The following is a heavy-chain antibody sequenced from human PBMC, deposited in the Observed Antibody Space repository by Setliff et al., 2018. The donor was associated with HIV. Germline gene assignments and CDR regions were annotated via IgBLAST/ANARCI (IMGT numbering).Heavy chain of an antibody. J-gene: IGHJ6*02. Sequence: PSETLSLTCAISGASISSVSYWGWIRQPPGKGLEWIGSIYHSGTTYYNPSLKRRVTISVDTSNSQFSLKLISVTAADTAVYYRAREFPFRGNRHMWDYYGMDVWGQGTTVTVSS. CDR3: AREFPFRGNRHMWDYYGMDV. V-gene: IGHV4-38-2*02. D-gene: IGHD3-10*01. CDR2: IYHSGTT. CDR1: GASISSVSY.